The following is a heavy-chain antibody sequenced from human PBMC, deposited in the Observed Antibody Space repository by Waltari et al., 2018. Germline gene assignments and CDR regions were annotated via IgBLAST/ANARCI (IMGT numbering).Heavy chain of an antibody. D-gene: IGHD3-10*01. CDR3: ARDWFGETF. Sequence: EVQLVESGGGLVQPGGSLRLSCEASGFTFNKHSMIWVRQVPGKGVEWLSVIRRDIRDIYYADSVEGRFSISRDNAQNSLFLHMNSLRVEDTAVYYCARDWFGETFWGQGTLVTVSS. J-gene: IGHJ4*02. CDR2: IRRDIRDI. V-gene: IGHV3-48*04. CDR1: GFTFNKHS.